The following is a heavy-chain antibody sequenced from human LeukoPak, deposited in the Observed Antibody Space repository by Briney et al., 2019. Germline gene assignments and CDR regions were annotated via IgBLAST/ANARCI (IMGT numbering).Heavy chain of an antibody. D-gene: IGHD3-3*01. V-gene: IGHV4-4*07. CDR1: DGSISSYT. J-gene: IGHJ6*03. CDR2: IYSSGTT. Sequence: SETPSLTCTVPDGSISSYTWTWIRQPAGKGLEWIGRIYSSGTTIYNPSLKSRVTMSVDTSKNQFSLNLSSVTAADTAVYYCARNYPEWSHLRYFHYYYMDVWSKGTTVTVSS. CDR3: ARNYPEWSHLRYFHYYYMDV.